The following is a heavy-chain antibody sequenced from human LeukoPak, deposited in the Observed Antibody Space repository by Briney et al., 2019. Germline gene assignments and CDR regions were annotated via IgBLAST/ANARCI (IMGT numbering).Heavy chain of an antibody. CDR1: GFTFTTYE. CDR3: TRVGQSYSTSGQALDH. J-gene: IGHJ4*02. Sequence: GGSLRLSCAASGFTFTTYEINWVRQAPGKGLEWISYISGSADTAYYADSVKGRFTMSRDNARNSLYLQMNSLGAEDTAVYYCTRVGQSYSTSGQALDHWGQGTLVTVSS. D-gene: IGHD2-8*01. CDR2: ISGSADTA. V-gene: IGHV3-48*03.